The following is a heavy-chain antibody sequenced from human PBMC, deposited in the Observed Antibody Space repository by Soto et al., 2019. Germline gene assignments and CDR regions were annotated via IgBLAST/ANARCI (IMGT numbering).Heavy chain of an antibody. Sequence: EVQLVESGGGLVQPGGSLRLSCAASGFTFSDYNMIWVRQAPGKGLQWVSYIDIFSATIYYADSVRGRFTISRDNAXNSLYLQMNSLRXXXTXVYYCAXDGVAEIDYWGQGTLVTVSS. CDR2: IDIFSATI. J-gene: IGHJ4*02. V-gene: IGHV3-48*02. CDR1: GFTFSDYN. CDR3: AXDGVAEIDY. D-gene: IGHD2-15*01.